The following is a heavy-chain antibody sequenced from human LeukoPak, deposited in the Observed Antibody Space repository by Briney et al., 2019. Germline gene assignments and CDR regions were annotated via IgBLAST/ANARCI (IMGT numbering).Heavy chain of an antibody. CDR3: AKAHFPSGADLPAANFDAFDI. J-gene: IGHJ3*02. CDR2: ISGSGGST. CDR1: GFTFSSYA. Sequence: SGGSLRLSCAASGFTFSSYAMSWVRQAPGKGLEWVSAISGSGGSTYYADSVKGRFTISRDNSKNTLYLQMNSLRAEDTAVYYCAKAHFPSGADLPAANFDAFDIWGQGTMVTVSS. D-gene: IGHD2-2*01. V-gene: IGHV3-23*01.